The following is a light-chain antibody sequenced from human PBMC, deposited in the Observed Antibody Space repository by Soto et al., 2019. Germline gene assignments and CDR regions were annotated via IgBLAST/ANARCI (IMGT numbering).Light chain of an antibody. CDR1: NSDLVIYGR. V-gene: IGLV2-14*01. Sequence: QSALTHPASVSGTPAQSITTSSTTSNSDLVIYGRVSCYQHDPGRAQNLLVFVFSHGASGISDRFAGSNSGNTASLTISRLQSEDEADYYCISNTSDDVRYVFGAGTKVTVL. J-gene: IGLJ1*01. CDR3: ISNTSDDVRYV. CDR2: VFS.